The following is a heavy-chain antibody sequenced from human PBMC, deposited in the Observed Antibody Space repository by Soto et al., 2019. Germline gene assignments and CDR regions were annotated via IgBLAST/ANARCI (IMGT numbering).Heavy chain of an antibody. CDR2: IYSAGST. D-gene: IGHD3-16*01. J-gene: IGHJ3*02. CDR1: GGSISGYF. CDR3: VRGDVFDI. Sequence: GPGLVKPSETLSLICTVSGGSISGYFWSWVRQPAGKGLEWIGRIYSAGSTNYNPSLKSRVTMSVDTSQNQFSLKLTSVTAADTAMYYCVRGDVFDIWGRGTMVTVSS. V-gene: IGHV4-4*07.